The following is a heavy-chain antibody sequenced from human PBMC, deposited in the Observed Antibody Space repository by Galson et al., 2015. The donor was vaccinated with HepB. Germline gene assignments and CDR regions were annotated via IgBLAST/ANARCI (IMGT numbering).Heavy chain of an antibody. CDR2: ISTYNGNT. CDR3: ARGEAGIVVVPAALDAFDI. CDR1: GYTFIDYG. V-gene: IGHV1-18*04. D-gene: IGHD2-2*01. Sequence: SVKVSCKASGYTFIDYGITWVRQAPGQGLEWMGWISTYNGNTNYAQKFQGRVTMTTDTSTSTAYMELRSLRSDDTAVYYCARGEAGIVVVPAALDAFDIWGQGTMVTVSS. J-gene: IGHJ3*02.